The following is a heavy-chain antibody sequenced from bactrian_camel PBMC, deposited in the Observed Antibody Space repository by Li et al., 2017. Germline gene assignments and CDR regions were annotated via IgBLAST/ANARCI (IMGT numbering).Heavy chain of an antibody. V-gene: IGHV3S54*01. Sequence: HVQLVESGGGSVNAGGSLTLSCAASGSGYISGTACMGWFRQVTGKEREGVAAIAPATGTTFYSDSVKGRFTISHVNANNTLHLQMNALKPEDTAVYHCAADLGWCGSRPLQREFRNWGQGTQVTVS. J-gene: IGHJ4*01. CDR3: AADLGWCGSRPLQREFRN. CDR1: GSGYISGTAC. CDR2: IAPATGTT. D-gene: IGHD2*01.